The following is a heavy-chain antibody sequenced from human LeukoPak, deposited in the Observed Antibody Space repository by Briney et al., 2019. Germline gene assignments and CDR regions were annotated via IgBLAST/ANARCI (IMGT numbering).Heavy chain of an antibody. CDR3: ARVGDFWSGYYRPFDY. J-gene: IGHJ4*02. CDR2: IIPIFGTA. V-gene: IGHV1-69*13. D-gene: IGHD3-3*01. CDR1: GYTFTGYY. Sequence: SVKVSCKASGYTFTGYYMHWVRQAPGQGLEWMGGIIPIFGTANYAQKFRGRVTITADESTSTAYMELSSLRSEDTAVYYCARVGDFWSGYYRPFDYWGQGTLVTVSS.